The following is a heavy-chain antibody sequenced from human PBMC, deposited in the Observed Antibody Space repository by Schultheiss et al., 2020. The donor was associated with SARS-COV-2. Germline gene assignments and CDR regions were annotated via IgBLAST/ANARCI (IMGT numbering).Heavy chain of an antibody. CDR1: GGSISSYY. CDR2: IYYSGST. J-gene: IGHJ5*02. D-gene: IGHD2-21*01. CDR3: ARVRPYCGGDCYSWWFDP. V-gene: IGHV4-59*01. Sequence: SETLSLTCTVSGGSISSYYWSWIRQPPGKGLEWIGYIYYSGSTNYNPSLKSRVTISVDTSKNQFSLKLSSVTAADTAVYYCARVRPYCGGDCYSWWFDPWGQGTLVTVSS.